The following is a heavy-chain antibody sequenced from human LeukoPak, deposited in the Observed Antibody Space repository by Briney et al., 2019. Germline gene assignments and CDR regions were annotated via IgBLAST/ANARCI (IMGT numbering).Heavy chain of an antibody. CDR2: IYHSGST. D-gene: IGHD6-19*01. Sequence: SETLSLTCTVSGGSISSGGYYWSWIRQPPGKGLEWIGYIYHSGSTYYNPSLKSRVTISVDRSKNQFSLKLSSVTAADTAVYYRARPLKAGQWLVTGDAFDIWGQGTMVTVSS. CDR1: GGSISSGGYY. J-gene: IGHJ3*02. V-gene: IGHV4-30-2*01. CDR3: ARPLKAGQWLVTGDAFDI.